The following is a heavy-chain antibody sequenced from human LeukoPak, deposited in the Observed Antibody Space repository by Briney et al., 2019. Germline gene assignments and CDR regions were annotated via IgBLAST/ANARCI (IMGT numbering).Heavy chain of an antibody. CDR2: IYSGGST. V-gene: IGHV3-53*01. D-gene: IGHD3-10*01. J-gene: IGHJ6*03. CDR1: GFTVTDNY. CDR3: ARERGVYYYYMDV. Sequence: GGSLRLSCAVSGFTVTDNYMSWVRQAPGKGLEWVSVIYSGGSTYYADSVKGRFTISRDNAKNSLYLQMNSLRAEDTAVYYCARERGVYYYYMDVWGKGTTVTISS.